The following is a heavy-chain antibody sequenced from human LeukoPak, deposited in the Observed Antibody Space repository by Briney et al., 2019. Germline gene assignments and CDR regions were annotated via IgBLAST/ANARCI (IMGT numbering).Heavy chain of an antibody. J-gene: IGHJ4*02. V-gene: IGHV3-23*01. CDR2: ISGSGGST. D-gene: IGHD3-10*01. Sequence: GGSLRLSCAASGFTVSSNYMSWVRQAPGKGLEWVSAISGSGGSTYYADSVKGRFTISRDNSKNTLYLQMNSLRAEDTAVYYCAKSGPMVRGVIAYYFDYWGQGTLVTVSS. CDR1: GFTVSSNY. CDR3: AKSGPMVRGVIAYYFDY.